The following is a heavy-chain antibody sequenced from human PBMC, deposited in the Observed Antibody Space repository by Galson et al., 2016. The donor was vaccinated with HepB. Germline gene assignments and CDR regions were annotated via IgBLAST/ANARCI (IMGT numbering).Heavy chain of an antibody. J-gene: IGHJ3*02. CDR2: IYDSGST. V-gene: IGHV4-59*12. Sequence: SETLSLTCNVSGGSISSSYWNWIRQPPGKGLEWIGYIYDSGSTTYNPSLKSRATISVDTSKNQFSLKLNSVTAADTAIYYCARDREITMRAFDIWGQGTMVTVSS. CDR3: ARDREITMRAFDI. CDR1: GGSISSSY. D-gene: IGHD3-22*01.